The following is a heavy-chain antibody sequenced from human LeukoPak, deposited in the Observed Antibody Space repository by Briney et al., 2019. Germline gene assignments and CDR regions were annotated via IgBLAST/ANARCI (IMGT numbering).Heavy chain of an antibody. J-gene: IGHJ4*02. V-gene: IGHV3-15*01. CDR1: GFTFSNAW. D-gene: IGHD2-21*02. CDR3: TTRVVTTNDY. CDR2: ITTNGDGETA. Sequence: GGSLRLSCAASGFTFSNAWMSWVRQAPGKGLEWVGRITTNGDGETADCAAPMKGRCTISRYDSKSTLYLQMDSLKTEDTAVYYCTTRVVTTNDYWGQGALVTVSS.